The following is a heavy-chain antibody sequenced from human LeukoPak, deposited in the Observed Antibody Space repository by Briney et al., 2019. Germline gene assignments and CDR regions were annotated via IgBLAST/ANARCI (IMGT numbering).Heavy chain of an antibody. J-gene: IGHJ4*02. D-gene: IGHD5-24*01. Sequence: ASVEVSCKASGGTFSSYAISWVRQAPGQGLEWMGGIIPIFGTANYAQKFQGRVTITADESTSTAYMELSSLRSEDTAVYYCARAGKVATIDFDYWGQGTLVTVSS. V-gene: IGHV1-69*13. CDR3: ARAGKVATIDFDY. CDR2: IIPIFGTA. CDR1: GGTFSSYA.